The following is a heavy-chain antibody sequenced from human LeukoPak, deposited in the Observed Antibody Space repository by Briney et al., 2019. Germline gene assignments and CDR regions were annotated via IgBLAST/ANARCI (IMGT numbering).Heavy chain of an antibody. V-gene: IGHV3-30*02. CDR2: IRYDGSNK. D-gene: IGHD1-26*01. J-gene: IGHJ5*02. CDR1: GFTFSSYG. Sequence: GGSLRLSCAASGFTFSSYGMHWVRQAPGKGLEWVAFIRYDGSNKYYADSVKGRFTISRDNSKNTLYLQMNSLRAEDTAVYYCAKVVGAFETTNWFDPWGQGTLVTVSS. CDR3: AKVVGAFETTNWFDP.